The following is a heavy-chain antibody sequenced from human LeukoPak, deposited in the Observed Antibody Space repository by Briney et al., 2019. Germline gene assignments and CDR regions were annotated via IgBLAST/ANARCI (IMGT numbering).Heavy chain of an antibody. J-gene: IGHJ4*02. Sequence: GGSLRLSCAASGFTLSSYDMHWVGQATGKGLEWVSAISAAGDTYYLDSVKGRFTISRENAKNSLYLQMNSLRAGDTAVYYCVALGDRIYWGQGTLVTVSS. CDR3: VALGDRIY. D-gene: IGHD2-21*02. V-gene: IGHV3-13*01. CDR1: GFTLSSYD. CDR2: ISAAGDT.